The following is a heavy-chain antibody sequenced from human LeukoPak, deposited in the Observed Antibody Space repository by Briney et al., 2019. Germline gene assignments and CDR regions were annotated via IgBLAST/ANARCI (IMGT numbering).Heavy chain of an antibody. CDR1: GGSINSYY. Sequence: SETLSLTCTVSGGSINSYYWSWIRQPPGKVLEWIGYIYYSGSTYYNPSLKNRVTISVDTSKNQFSLKLSSVTAADTAVYYCARAAPSYYDSSGSGFDYWGQGTLVTVSS. CDR2: IYYSGST. D-gene: IGHD3-22*01. V-gene: IGHV4-59*12. J-gene: IGHJ4*02. CDR3: ARAAPSYYDSSGSGFDY.